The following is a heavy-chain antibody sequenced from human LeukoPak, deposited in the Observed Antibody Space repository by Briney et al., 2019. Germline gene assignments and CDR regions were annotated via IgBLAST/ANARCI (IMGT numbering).Heavy chain of an antibody. V-gene: IGHV4-59*01. CDR1: GGSISSYY. CDR2: IYYSGST. J-gene: IGHJ3*02. D-gene: IGHD3-3*01. CDR3: ARAKPYDFWSGPSGDAFDI. Sequence: PSETLSLACTVSGGSISSYYWSWIRQPPGKGLEWIGYIYYSGSTNYNPSLKSRVTISVDTSKNQFSLKLSSVTAADTAVYYCARAKPYDFWSGPSGDAFDIWGQGTMVTVSS.